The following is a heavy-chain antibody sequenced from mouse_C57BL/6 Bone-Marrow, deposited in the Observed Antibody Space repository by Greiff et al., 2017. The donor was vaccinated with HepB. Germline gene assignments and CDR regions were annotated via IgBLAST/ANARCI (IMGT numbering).Heavy chain of an antibody. D-gene: IGHD1-1*01. J-gene: IGHJ1*03. Sequence: VQLKQSGTVLARPGASVKMSCKTSGYTFTSYWMHWVKQRPGQGLEWIGAIYPGNSDTSYNQKFKGKAKLTAVTSASTAYMELSSLTNEDSAVYYCFITTVVATDWYFDVWGTGTTVTVSS. V-gene: IGHV1-5*01. CDR1: GYTFTSYW. CDR2: IYPGNSDT. CDR3: FITTVVATDWYFDV.